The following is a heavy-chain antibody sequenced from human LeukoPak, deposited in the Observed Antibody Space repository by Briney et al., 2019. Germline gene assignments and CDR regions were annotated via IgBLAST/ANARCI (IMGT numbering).Heavy chain of an antibody. J-gene: IGHJ4*02. CDR1: GFTFSSYG. D-gene: IGHD5-18*01. CDR2: IWCDGSNK. Sequence: PGGSLRLSCAASGFTFSSYGMHWVRQAPGKGLEWVAVIWCDGSNKYYADSVKGRFTISRDNSKNTLYLQMNSLRAEDTAVYYCAKQVDTAMVDYWGQGTLVTVSS. V-gene: IGHV3-33*06. CDR3: AKQVDTAMVDY.